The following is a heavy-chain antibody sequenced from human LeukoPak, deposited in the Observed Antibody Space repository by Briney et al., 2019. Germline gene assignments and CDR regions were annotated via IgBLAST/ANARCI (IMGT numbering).Heavy chain of an antibody. CDR3: ARDGGSGRNWFDP. J-gene: IGHJ5*02. D-gene: IGHD3-10*01. V-gene: IGHV3-7*01. Sequence: PGGSLRLSCAASGFTFSSYWMSWVRQAPGKGLEWVANIKQDGSEKHYVDSVKGRFTISRDNAKNSLYLQMNNLRAEDTAVYYCARDGGSGRNWFDPWGQGTLVTVSS. CDR2: IKQDGSEK. CDR1: GFTFSSYW.